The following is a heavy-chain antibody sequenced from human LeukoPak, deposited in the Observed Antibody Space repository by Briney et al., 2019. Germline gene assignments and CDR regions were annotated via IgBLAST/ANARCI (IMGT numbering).Heavy chain of an antibody. Sequence: GGSLRLSCAASGFTFSDSAMHWVRQASGKGLEWVGRIRSKANSYATGYAAPVKGRFTISRDDSKNMAYLQMNSLKTEDTAVYFCATESGSYYVHWGQGTLVTVSS. CDR2: IRSKANSYAT. CDR3: ATESGSYYVH. D-gene: IGHD1-26*01. CDR1: GFTFSDSA. V-gene: IGHV3-73*01. J-gene: IGHJ4*02.